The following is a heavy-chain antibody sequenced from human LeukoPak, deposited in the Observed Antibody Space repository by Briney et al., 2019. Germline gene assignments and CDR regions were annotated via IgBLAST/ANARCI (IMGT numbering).Heavy chain of an antibody. J-gene: IGHJ4*02. CDR3: ARRNHAEFRESDY. Sequence: GGSLRLSCAASGFTFSNYAMHWVRQAPGKGLEWVALISYDGSNKYYAESVKGRLTISRDNSKNTLYLQMNSLRAEDTAVYYCARRNHAEFRESDYWGQGTLLFVSS. CDR1: GFTFSNYA. V-gene: IGHV3-30*04. D-gene: IGHD3-10*01. CDR2: ISYDGSNK.